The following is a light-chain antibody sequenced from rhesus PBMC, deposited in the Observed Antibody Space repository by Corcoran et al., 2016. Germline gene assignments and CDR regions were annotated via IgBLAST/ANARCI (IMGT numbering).Light chain of an antibody. Sequence: DIQMSQSPSSLSASVGDRVTITCRASQGISSYLNWYQQKPGKAPKLLIYYANSLASGVPSRFSGSGSGTDFTLTISSLQPEDFATYDCQQGNSNPLTFGGGTKVEIK. CDR1: QGISSY. V-gene: IGKV1-32*02. CDR2: YAN. CDR3: QQGNSNPLT. J-gene: IGKJ4*01.